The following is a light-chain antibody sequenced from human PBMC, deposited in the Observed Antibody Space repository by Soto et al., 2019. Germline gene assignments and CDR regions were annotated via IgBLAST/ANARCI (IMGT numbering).Light chain of an antibody. V-gene: IGKV3-11*01. CDR1: ENVRTF. CDR2: GAS. J-gene: IGKJ1*01. CDR3: QQHSHWPPWT. Sequence: EVVLTQSPATLSLSPGERATLSCRASENVRTFVDWYQQKLGQAPRLLIYGASNRATGIPARFSGSGSGTDFTLTISNLEPEDFAVYYCQQHSHWPPWTFGQGTRVEIQ.